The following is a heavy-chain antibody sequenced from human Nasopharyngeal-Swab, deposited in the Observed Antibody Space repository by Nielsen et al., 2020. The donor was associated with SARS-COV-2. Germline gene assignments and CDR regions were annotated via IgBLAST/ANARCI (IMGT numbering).Heavy chain of an antibody. V-gene: IGHV4-31*03. CDR1: GGSISSGGYY. CDR2: IYYSGST. CDR3: ARGGRFGKFDY. Sequence: LRLSCTVSGGSISSGGYYWSWIRQHPGKGLEWIGYIYYSGSTYYNPSLKSRVTISVDTSKNQFSLKLSSVTAADTAVHYCARGGRFGKFDYWGQGTLVTVSS. D-gene: IGHD3-10*01. J-gene: IGHJ4*02.